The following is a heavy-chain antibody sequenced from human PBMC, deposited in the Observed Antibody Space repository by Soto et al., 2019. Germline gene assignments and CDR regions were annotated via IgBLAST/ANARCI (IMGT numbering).Heavy chain of an antibody. CDR1: GYTFTAYP. Sequence: QVQLVQSGAEVKKPGASVKVSCKASGYTFTAYPVHWVRQAPGQRLEWMGWINGANGDTGYSQKFQGRVTVTRDTSANTVYMELSSLTSEDTAVYYCARKDYYGAGIYYVDHWGQGTLVTVSS. CDR3: ARKDYYGAGIYYVDH. V-gene: IGHV1-3*01. CDR2: INGANGDT. J-gene: IGHJ4*02. D-gene: IGHD3-10*01.